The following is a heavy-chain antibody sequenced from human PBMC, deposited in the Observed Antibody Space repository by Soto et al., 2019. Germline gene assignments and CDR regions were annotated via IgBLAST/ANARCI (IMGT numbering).Heavy chain of an antibody. Sequence: SETLSLTCAVSGGSISSSNWWSWVRQPPGKGLEWIGEIYHSGSTNYNPSLKSRVTISVDKSKNQFSLKLSSVTAADTAVYYCARVTLYSSGWGQTTYYFDYWGQGTLVTVSS. CDR3: ARVTLYSSGWGQTTYYFDY. D-gene: IGHD6-19*01. CDR2: IYHSGST. CDR1: GGSISSSNW. J-gene: IGHJ4*02. V-gene: IGHV4-4*02.